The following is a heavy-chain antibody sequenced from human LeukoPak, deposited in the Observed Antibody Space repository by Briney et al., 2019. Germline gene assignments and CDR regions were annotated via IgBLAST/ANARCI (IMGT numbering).Heavy chain of an antibody. CDR3: AKDRGGDYIHYFDY. CDR2: ISWNSGTI. V-gene: IGHV3-9*01. D-gene: IGHD4-17*01. CDR1: GFTFSSYW. J-gene: IGHJ4*02. Sequence: TGGSLRLSCVASGFTFSSYWMHWVRQDPRKGLVWVSSISWNSGTIRYADSVKGRFTISRDNAKNSLYLQMNSLRAEDTALYYCAKDRGGDYIHYFDYWGQGTRVTVSS.